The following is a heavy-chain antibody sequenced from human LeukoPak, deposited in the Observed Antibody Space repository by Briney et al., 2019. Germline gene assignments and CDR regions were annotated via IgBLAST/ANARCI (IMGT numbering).Heavy chain of an antibody. J-gene: IGHJ4*02. D-gene: IGHD6-19*01. CDR2: ISSSGTYT. CDR1: GFTFSDSY. V-gene: IGHV3-11*05. Sequence: PGVYLRLSCAASGFTFSDSYMIWIRQAPGKGLEWVSYISSSGTYTNYADSVKGRFTISRDNARNSLFLQMNSLRADDTGVYYCARVGSGWYFDYWGQGALVTVSS. CDR3: ARVGSGWYFDY.